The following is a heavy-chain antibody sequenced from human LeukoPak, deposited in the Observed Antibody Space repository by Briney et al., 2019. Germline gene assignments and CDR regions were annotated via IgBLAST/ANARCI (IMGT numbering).Heavy chain of an antibody. Sequence: GGSLRLSCAASGFTFSSYSMNWVRQAPGKGLEWVSSISSSSSYIYYADSVKGRFTISRDNAKNSLYLQMNSLRSEDTAVYYCARVELRYFDWSLGMDVWGKGTTVTVSS. J-gene: IGHJ6*04. CDR2: ISSSSSYI. V-gene: IGHV3-21*04. CDR3: ARVELRYFDWSLGMDV. CDR1: GFTFSSYS. D-gene: IGHD3-9*01.